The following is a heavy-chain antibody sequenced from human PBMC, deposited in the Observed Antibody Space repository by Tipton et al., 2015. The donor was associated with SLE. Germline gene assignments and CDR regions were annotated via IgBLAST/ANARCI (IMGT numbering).Heavy chain of an antibody. Sequence: TLSLTCAVYGESFSGYYWTWILQPPGKGLEWIGEVDPSGSTNYNPSLRSRVTISIDTSKNQFSLRLKSVTAADTAVYYCARGGGPWGYYFDNWGQGNLVTVSS. J-gene: IGHJ4*02. V-gene: IGHV4-34*01. CDR2: VDPSGST. CDR3: ARGGGPWGYYFDN. D-gene: IGHD1-26*01. CDR1: GESFSGYY.